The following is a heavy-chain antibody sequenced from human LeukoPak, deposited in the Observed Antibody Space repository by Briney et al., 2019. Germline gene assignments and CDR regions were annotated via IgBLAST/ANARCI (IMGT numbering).Heavy chain of an antibody. D-gene: IGHD6-13*01. CDR2: INHSGST. J-gene: IGHJ4*02. CDR3: SRQSIAAAFGY. V-gene: IGHV4-34*01. Sequence: SETLSLTCAVYGGSFSGSYWSWIRQPPGRGLEWVGEINHSGSTNYNPSLKSRVTISVDTSKNQFSLKLSYVTAADTAVYYWSRQSIAAAFGYWGQGTLVTVSS. CDR1: GGSFSGSY.